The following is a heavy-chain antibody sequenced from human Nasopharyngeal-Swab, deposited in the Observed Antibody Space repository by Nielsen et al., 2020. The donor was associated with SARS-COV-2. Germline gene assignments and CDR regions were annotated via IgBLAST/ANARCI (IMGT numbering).Heavy chain of an antibody. CDR2: ISGSGGST. D-gene: IGHD6-13*01. CDR1: GFTFSSYA. J-gene: IGHJ6*02. Sequence: GGSLRLSCAASGFTFSSYAMSWVRQAPGKGLEWVSAISGSGGSTYYADSVKGRFTISRDNSKNTLYLQMNSLRAEDTAVYYCANAHVYSSSWYEGYYYYYGMDVWGQGTTVTVSS. V-gene: IGHV3-23*01. CDR3: ANAHVYSSSWYEGYYYYYGMDV.